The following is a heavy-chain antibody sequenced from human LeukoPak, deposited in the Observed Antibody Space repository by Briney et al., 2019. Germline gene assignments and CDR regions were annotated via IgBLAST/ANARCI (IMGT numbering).Heavy chain of an antibody. D-gene: IGHD5-24*01. Sequence: SETLSLTCTVSGYSISSGYYWGWIRQPPGKGLEWIGSIYHSGSTYYNPSLKSRVTISIDTSKNQFSLNLNSVTAADTAVYYCATLRHIDGYNFDYWGQGTLVTVSS. J-gene: IGHJ4*02. CDR3: ATLRHIDGYNFDY. CDR1: GYSISSGYY. CDR2: IYHSGST. V-gene: IGHV4-38-2*02.